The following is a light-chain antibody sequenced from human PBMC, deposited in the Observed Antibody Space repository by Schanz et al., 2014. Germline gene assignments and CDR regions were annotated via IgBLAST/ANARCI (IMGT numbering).Light chain of an antibody. CDR1: QSLLNRNGNHY. Sequence: FVMTQSPLSLPVTPGEPASISCRSSQSLLNRNGNHYLDWYLQKPGQSPQLLIYLGSNRASGVPDRFSGSGSGTDFTVTISRVEAEDVGVYYCMQTLETPPITFGQGTRLEIK. V-gene: IGKV2-28*01. CDR2: LGS. J-gene: IGKJ5*01. CDR3: MQTLETPPIT.